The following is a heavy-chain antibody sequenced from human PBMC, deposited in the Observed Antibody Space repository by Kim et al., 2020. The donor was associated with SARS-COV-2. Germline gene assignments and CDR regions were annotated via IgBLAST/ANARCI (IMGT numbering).Heavy chain of an antibody. J-gene: IGHJ4*02. CDR2: IKQDGSEK. CDR3: ASRREVVVAYYFDY. V-gene: IGHV3-7*01. D-gene: IGHD2-15*01. CDR1: GFTFSSYW. Sequence: GGSLRLSCAASGFTFSSYWMSWVRQAPGKGLEWVANIKQDGSEKYYVDSVKGRFTISRDNAKNSLYLQMNSLRAEDTAVYYCASRREVVVAYYFDYWGQGTLVTVST.